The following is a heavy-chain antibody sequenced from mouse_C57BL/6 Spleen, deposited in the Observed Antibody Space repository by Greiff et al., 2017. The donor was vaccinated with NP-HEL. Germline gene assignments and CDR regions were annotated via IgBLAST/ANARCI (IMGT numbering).Heavy chain of an antibody. J-gene: IGHJ4*01. CDR3: AKQSSHGAMDY. CDR1: GFSLTSYG. D-gene: IGHD1-1*01. V-gene: IGHV2-3*01. CDR2: IWGDGST. Sequence: QVQLKESGPGLMAPSQSLSITCTVSGFSLTSYGVSWVRQPPGKGLEWLGVIWGDGSTNYHSALISRLSISQDNSKSQVFLKLNSLHTDDTATYYGAKQSSHGAMDYWAQGTSVTVSS.